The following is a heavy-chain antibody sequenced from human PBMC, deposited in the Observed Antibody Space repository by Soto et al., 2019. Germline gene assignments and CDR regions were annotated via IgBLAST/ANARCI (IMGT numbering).Heavy chain of an antibody. CDR3: ARVLPRGALGPPLYPFDI. V-gene: IGHV4-39*01. J-gene: IGHJ3*02. CDR2: IYYSGST. Sequence: LSLTCTVPGGSISSSSYYWGWIRQPPGKGLEWIGSIYYSGSTYYNPSLKSRVTISVDTSKNQFSLKLSSVTAADTAVYYCARVLPRGALGPPLYPFDIWGQGTMVTVSS. D-gene: IGHD2-2*01. CDR1: GGSISSSSYY.